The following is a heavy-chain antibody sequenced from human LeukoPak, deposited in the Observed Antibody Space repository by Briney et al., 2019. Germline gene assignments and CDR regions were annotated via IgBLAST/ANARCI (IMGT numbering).Heavy chain of an antibody. CDR3: AREPSGNFGQLVSSAEYFQH. CDR1: GFTFSYYA. D-gene: IGHD5/OR15-5a*01. J-gene: IGHJ1*01. V-gene: IGHV3-30-3*01. Sequence: GGSLRLSCATSGFTFSYYAIHWVRQAPGKGLEWVADISIDGDNEYYADSVRGRFMISRDNSKNTVYLQMNSLTIEDTAVYYCAREPSGNFGQLVSSAEYFQHWGQGTRVTVSS. CDR2: ISIDGDNE.